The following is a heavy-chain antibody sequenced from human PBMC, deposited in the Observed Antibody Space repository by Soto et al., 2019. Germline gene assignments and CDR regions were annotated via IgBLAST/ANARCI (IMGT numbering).Heavy chain of an antibody. CDR2: ISWNSGSI. CDR3: AKVSTTHTFGPLDP. V-gene: IGHV3-9*01. CDR1: GFTFDDYG. J-gene: IGHJ5*02. Sequence: EVQLVESGGGLVQPGRSVRLSCAASGFTFDDYGMYWVRQAPGKGLEWVSGISWNSGSIGYADSVKGRFIISRDNAKNSLYLQMNNLRPEDTAFYFCAKVSTTHTFGPLDPWGQGTLVTVSS. D-gene: IGHD1-1*01.